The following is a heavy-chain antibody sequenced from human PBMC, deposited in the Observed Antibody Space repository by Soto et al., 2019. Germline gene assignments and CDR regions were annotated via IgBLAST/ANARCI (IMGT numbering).Heavy chain of an antibody. CDR1: GYDFSSYW. D-gene: IGHD5-12*01. CDR2: IYPGDSDT. CDR3: ARREKWHDFEY. V-gene: IGHV5-51*01. J-gene: IGHJ4*02. Sequence: PGESLKISCKGSGYDFSSYWIAWVRQMPGKGLEWMGMIYPGDSDTKYSPSFQGRVTIPADRSTSTAYLHWGSLTASDTAMYFCARREKWHDFEYWGQGSLVTVSS.